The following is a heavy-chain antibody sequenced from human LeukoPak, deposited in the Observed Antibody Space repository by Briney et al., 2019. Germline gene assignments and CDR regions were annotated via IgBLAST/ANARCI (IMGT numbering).Heavy chain of an antibody. J-gene: IGHJ4*02. CDR1: GFTFSSYG. CDR2: IRYDGSNK. CDR3: AKDAYIVVVTAIPVDFDY. D-gene: IGHD2-21*02. V-gene: IGHV3-30*02. Sequence: GGSLRLSCAASGFTFSSYGMHWVRQAPGKGLEWVAFIRYDGSNKYYADSVKGRFTISRDNSKNTLYLQMNSLRAEDTAVYYCAKDAYIVVVTAIPVDFDYWGQGTLVTVSS.